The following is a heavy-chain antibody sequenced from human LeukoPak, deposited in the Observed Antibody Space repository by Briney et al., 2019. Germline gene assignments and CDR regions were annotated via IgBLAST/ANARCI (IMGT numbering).Heavy chain of an antibody. CDR1: GYTLTGYY. Sequence: SVKVSCKASGYTLTGYYMHWVRQAPGQGLEWMGWINPDSGGTNYAQKFQGRVTMTWDTSISTAYMELSRLTSDDTAVYYCARDPPSSIAGRPIFDYWGQGTLVTVSS. CDR2: INPDSGGT. CDR3: ARDPPSSIAGRPIFDY. V-gene: IGHV1-2*02. J-gene: IGHJ4*02. D-gene: IGHD6-6*01.